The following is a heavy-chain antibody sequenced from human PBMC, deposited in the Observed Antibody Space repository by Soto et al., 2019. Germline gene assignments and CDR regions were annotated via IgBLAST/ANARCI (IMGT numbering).Heavy chain of an antibody. D-gene: IGHD2-15*01. CDR3: ARDGYCSGGSCYSVPVFDY. CDR1: GFSFSTYG. CDR2: TWYDGNDK. V-gene: IGHV3-33*01. J-gene: IGHJ4*02. Sequence: GGSLRLSCAASGFSFSTYGMHWVRQAPGKGLEWVAVTWYDGNDKYYADSVKGRFTISRDNSKNTLYLQMNSLGAEDTAVYYCARDGYCSGGSCYSVPVFDYWGQGTLVTVSS.